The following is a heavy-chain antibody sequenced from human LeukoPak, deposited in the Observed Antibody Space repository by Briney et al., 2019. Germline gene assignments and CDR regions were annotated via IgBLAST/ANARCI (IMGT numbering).Heavy chain of an antibody. CDR3: AKDPGTGHFDY. D-gene: IGHD3/OR15-3a*01. CDR1: GFTSDDYA. CDR2: ISWNSGSI. Sequence: GGSLRLSCAASGFTSDDYAMHWVRQAPGKGLEWVSGISWNSGSIGYADSVKGRFTISRDNAKNSLYLQMNSLRAEDTALYYCAKDPGTGHFDYWGQGTLVTVSS. J-gene: IGHJ4*02. V-gene: IGHV3-9*02.